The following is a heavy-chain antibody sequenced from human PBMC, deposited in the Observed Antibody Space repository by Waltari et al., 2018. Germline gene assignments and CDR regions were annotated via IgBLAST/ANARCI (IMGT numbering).Heavy chain of an antibody. CDR3: ARTPDLYGSGSYSYYYYYMDV. D-gene: IGHD3-10*01. J-gene: IGHJ6*03. CDR2: IYYSGGT. Sequence: QVQLQESGPGLVKPSETLSLTCTVSGGSISSYYWSWIRQPPGKVLEWIGYIYYSGGTNDNPSLKSRVTISVDTSKNQFSLKLSSVTAADTAVYYCARTPDLYGSGSYSYYYYYMDVWGKGTTVTVSS. CDR1: GGSISSYY. V-gene: IGHV4-59*01.